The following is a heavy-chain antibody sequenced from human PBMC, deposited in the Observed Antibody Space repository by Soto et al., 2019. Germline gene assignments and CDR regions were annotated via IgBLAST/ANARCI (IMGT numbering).Heavy chain of an antibody. Sequence: SETLSLTCAVYGGSVNGYYWNWIRQPPGKGLEWIGEINHTGGTHYNPSLKSRVTISVDTSKNQFSLKLSSVTAADTAVYYCARTPHHPYSSSDDDAFEIWGQGTMVTGSS. CDR2: INHTGGT. J-gene: IGHJ3*02. V-gene: IGHV4-34*01. CDR3: ARTPHHPYSSSDDDAFEI. D-gene: IGHD6-6*01. CDR1: GGSVNGYY.